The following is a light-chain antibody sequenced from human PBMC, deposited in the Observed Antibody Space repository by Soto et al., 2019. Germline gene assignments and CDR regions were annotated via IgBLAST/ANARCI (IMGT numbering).Light chain of an antibody. CDR3: QHYNSYSEA. V-gene: IGKV1-33*01. J-gene: IGKJ1*01. Sequence: DIKMTQSPSTLSASVGDTVTITCQASQDVSNYLNWYQQKLGKAPKLLTYDASNLETGVPSRFSGSGSGTEFTLTISSLQPDDFATYYCQHYNSYSEAFGQGTKVDI. CDR1: QDVSNY. CDR2: DAS.